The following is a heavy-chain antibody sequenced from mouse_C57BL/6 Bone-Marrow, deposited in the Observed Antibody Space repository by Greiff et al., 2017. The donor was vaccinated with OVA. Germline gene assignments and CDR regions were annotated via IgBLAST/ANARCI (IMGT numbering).Heavy chain of an antibody. CDR1: GFSFNTYA. V-gene: IGHV10-1*01. CDR3: VRREGGMDY. J-gene: IGHJ4*01. CDR2: IRSKSNNYAT. Sequence: EVQGVESGGGLVQPKGSLKLSCAASGFSFNTYAMNWVRQAPGKGLEWVARIRSKSNNYATYYADSVKDRFTISRDDSESMLYLQMNNLKTEDTARYYCVRREGGMDYWGQGTSGTVSS.